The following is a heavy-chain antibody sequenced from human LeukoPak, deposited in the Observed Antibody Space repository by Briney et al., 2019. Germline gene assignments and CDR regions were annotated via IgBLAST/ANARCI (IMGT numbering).Heavy chain of an antibody. CDR1: GFTFSSYW. J-gene: IGHJ4*02. CDR3: ARGPSQYYDGSGFYAYYRF. D-gene: IGHD3-22*01. V-gene: IGHV3-7*01. CDR2: IKQDGSEK. Sequence: GGSLRLSCAASGFTFSSYWMSWVRQAPGKGLEWVANIKQDGSEKYYVDSVKGRFTISRDNAKNSLYLQMNSLRAEDTAVYYCARGPSQYYDGSGFYAYYRFWDQGALVSVSS.